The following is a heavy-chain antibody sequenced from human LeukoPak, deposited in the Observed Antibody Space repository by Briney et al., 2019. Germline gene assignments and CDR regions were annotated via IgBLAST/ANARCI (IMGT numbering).Heavy chain of an antibody. J-gene: IGHJ2*01. V-gene: IGHV3-23*01. CDR1: GFTFSSYA. CDR3: AKSLQFFNGYFDL. Sequence: GGSLRLSCAASGFTFSSYAMSWVRQAPGKGLEWVSTISGSGGSTYYADSVKGRFTISRDNPKNTLYLQMNSLRAGDTAVYFCAKSLQFFNGYFDLWGRGTLVTVSS. D-gene: IGHD3-3*01. CDR2: ISGSGGST.